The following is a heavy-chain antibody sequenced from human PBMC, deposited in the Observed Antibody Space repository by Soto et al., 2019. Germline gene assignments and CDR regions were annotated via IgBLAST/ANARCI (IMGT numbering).Heavy chain of an antibody. CDR1: GDSISNLDYF. D-gene: IGHD2-15*01. CDR2: IYKSATT. J-gene: IGHJ5*01. V-gene: IGHV4-30-4*01. Sequence: SETLSLTCTVSGDSISNLDYFWAWIRQPPGQALEYIGYIYKSATTYDNPSFESRVAISVDTSTSQFSLNVSSVTAADTAVYFCARGRYCLPCRCFPNCFDSWGQGALVTVSS. CDR3: ARGRYCLPCRCFPNCFDS.